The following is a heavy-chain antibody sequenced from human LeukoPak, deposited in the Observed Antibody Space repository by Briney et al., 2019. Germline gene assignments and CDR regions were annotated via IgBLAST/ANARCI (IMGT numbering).Heavy chain of an antibody. D-gene: IGHD3-3*01. CDR1: GYTFTSYG. V-gene: IGHV1-18*01. J-gene: IGHJ4*02. CDR2: ISPYNGNT. Sequence: ASVKVSCKASGYTFTSYGISWVRQAPGQGLEWMGWISPYNGNTDYAQKLQGRVTMTTDTSTSTAYMQLRSLRSDDTAVYYCARYWSGQYYFDYWGQGTLVTVSS. CDR3: ARYWSGQYYFDY.